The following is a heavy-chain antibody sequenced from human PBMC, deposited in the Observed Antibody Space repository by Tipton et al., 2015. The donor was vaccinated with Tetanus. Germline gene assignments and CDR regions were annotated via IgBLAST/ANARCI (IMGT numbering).Heavy chain of an antibody. CDR3: ARHVVQGAPRWFDP. D-gene: IGHD2-21*01. J-gene: IGHJ5*02. Sequence: TLSLTCTVSGGSISSYYWGWIRQSPGKGLEWIGSIWYDGSAYYNPSLKSRVTISVDTSKNQFSLKVRSVTAADTAVYACARHVVQGAPRWFDPWGQGTQVTVSS. V-gene: IGHV4-39*01. CDR1: GGSISSYY. CDR2: IWYDGSA.